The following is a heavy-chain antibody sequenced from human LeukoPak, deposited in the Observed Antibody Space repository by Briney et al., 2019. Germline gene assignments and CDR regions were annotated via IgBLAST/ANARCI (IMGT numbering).Heavy chain of an antibody. Sequence: PGGSLRLSCAASGFTFSSYSMNWVRQAPGKGLEWVSSISSSSSYIYCADSVKGRFTISRDNAKNSLYLQMNSLRAEDTAVYYCARALPGYSSGWYDYWGQGTLVTVSS. D-gene: IGHD6-19*01. CDR2: ISSSSSYI. CDR1: GFTFSSYS. CDR3: ARALPGYSSGWYDY. J-gene: IGHJ4*02. V-gene: IGHV3-21*01.